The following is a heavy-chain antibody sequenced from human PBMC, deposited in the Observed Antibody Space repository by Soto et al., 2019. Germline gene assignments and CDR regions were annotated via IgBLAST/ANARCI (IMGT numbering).Heavy chain of an antibody. Sequence: EVPLVESGGGLIQPGGSLRLSCAASGFTVSSNYMSWVRQAPGKGLEWVSLIESSGITYYADSVKGRFSISRDNSKNTLYLQMNSLRAEDTAIYYCARNPNAFDIWGQGAMVTVSS. CDR1: GFTVSSNY. V-gene: IGHV3-53*01. CDR3: ARNPNAFDI. CDR2: IESSGIT. J-gene: IGHJ3*02.